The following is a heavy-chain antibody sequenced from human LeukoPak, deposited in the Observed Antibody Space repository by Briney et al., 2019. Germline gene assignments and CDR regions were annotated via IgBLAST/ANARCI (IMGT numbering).Heavy chain of an antibody. Sequence: GGSLRLSCAASGFTFSSYAMHWVRQAPGKGLEWVAVISYDGSYKYHADSVKGRFTISRDNSRNTLYLQMNSLRAEDTAVHYCARGISMVRGVIPSYNWFDPWGQGTLVTVSS. CDR1: GFTFSSYA. CDR2: ISYDGSYK. CDR3: ARGISMVRGVIPSYNWFDP. J-gene: IGHJ5*02. V-gene: IGHV3-30-3*01. D-gene: IGHD3-10*01.